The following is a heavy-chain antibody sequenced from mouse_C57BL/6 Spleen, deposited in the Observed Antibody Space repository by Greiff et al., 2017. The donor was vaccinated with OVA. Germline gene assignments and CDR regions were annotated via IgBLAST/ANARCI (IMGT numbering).Heavy chain of an antibody. CDR3: AREEDYGSSSYWYFDV. D-gene: IGHD1-1*01. J-gene: IGHJ1*03. V-gene: IGHV1-59*01. CDR2: IDPSDSYT. Sequence: VQLQQPGAELVRPGTSVKLSCKASGYTFTSYWMHWVKQRPGQGLEWIGVIDPSDSYTNYNQKFKGKATLTVDTSSSTAYMQLSSLTSEDSAVYYCAREEDYGSSSYWYFDVWGTGTTVTVSS. CDR1: GYTFTSYW.